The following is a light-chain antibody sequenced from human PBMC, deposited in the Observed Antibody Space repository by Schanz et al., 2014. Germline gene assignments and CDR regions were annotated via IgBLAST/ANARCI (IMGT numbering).Light chain of an antibody. V-gene: IGKV1-5*03. Sequence: DIQMTQSPSSLSASVGDRVTITCRASQRVSVWLAWYQQKPGKVPRLLIYKTSTLESGVPSRFSGSGSGTEFTLTISSLQPDDFATYYCQHAWTFGQGTKVEVK. CDR1: QRVSVW. CDR3: QHAWT. CDR2: KTS. J-gene: IGKJ1*01.